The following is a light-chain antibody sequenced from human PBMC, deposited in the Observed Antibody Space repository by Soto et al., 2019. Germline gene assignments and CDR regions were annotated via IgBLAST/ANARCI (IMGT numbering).Light chain of an antibody. J-gene: IGKJ1*01. CDR1: QSVLYSSNNKNY. CDR2: WAS. Sequence: DIVMTQSPDSLAVSLGERATINGKSSQSVLYSSNNKNYLAWYQQKPRPPPKLLIYWASTRESGVPDRFSGSGSGTDFTLTISSLQAEDVAVYYCQQYYSTPLAFGQGTKVEIK. CDR3: QQYYSTPLA. V-gene: IGKV4-1*01.